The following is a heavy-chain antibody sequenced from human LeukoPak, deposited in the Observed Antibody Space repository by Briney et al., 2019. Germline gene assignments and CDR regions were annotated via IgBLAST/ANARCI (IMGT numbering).Heavy chain of an antibody. CDR3: ARDPPDELLLGSGDY. D-gene: IGHD2-2*01. CDR2: IIPIFGTA. J-gene: IGHJ4*02. Sequence: ASVKVSCKASGGTFSSYAISWVRQAPGQGLEWMGGIIPIFGTANYAQKFQGRVTITADESTSTAYMELSSLRSEDTAVYYCARDPPDELLLGSGDYWGQGTLATVSS. V-gene: IGHV1-69*13. CDR1: GGTFSSYA.